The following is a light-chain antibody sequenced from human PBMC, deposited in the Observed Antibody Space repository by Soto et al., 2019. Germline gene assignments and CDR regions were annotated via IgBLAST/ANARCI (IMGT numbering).Light chain of an antibody. V-gene: IGLV1-44*01. J-gene: IGLJ2*01. CDR1: GSNIGTYA. Sequence: QSVLTQPPSASATPGQRVTISCSGSGSNIGTYAVNWYQQLPGTAPTLLIFRNHQRPSGVPDRFSGSKSGTSASLAISGPQSEDEADYYCAAWDGSLRAVVFGGGTKVTVL. CDR2: RNH. CDR3: AAWDGSLRAVV.